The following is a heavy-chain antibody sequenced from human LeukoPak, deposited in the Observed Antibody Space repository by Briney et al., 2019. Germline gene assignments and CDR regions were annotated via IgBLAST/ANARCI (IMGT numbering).Heavy chain of an antibody. CDR1: GFTFSSYG. Sequence: GGSLRLSCAASGFTFSSYGMHWVRQAPGRGLEWVAVISYDGSNKYYADSVKGRFTISRDNSKNTLYLQMNSLRAEDTAVYYCAKIYGSSGYYSYFDYWGQGTLVTVSS. J-gene: IGHJ4*02. D-gene: IGHD3-22*01. V-gene: IGHV3-30*18. CDR2: ISYDGSNK. CDR3: AKIYGSSGYYSYFDY.